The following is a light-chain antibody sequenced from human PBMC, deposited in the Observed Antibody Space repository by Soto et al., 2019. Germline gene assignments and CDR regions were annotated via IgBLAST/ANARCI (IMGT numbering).Light chain of an antibody. V-gene: IGLV2-23*02. CDR3: CSYAGNGAWV. CDR2: EVT. Sequence: QSALTQPASVSGSPGQSITISCTGTSSDVGSYDLVSWYQHHPGTAPKLILYEVTKRPSGVSDRFSGSKSGNTASLTISGLQAEDEADFFCCSYAGNGAWVFGGGTKLTVL. CDR1: SSDVGSYDL. J-gene: IGLJ3*02.